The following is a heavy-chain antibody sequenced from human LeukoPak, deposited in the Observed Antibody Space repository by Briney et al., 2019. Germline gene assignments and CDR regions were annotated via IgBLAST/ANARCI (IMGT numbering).Heavy chain of an antibody. CDR2: ISGSSGTI. D-gene: IGHD3-16*01. Sequence: PGGSLRLSCAASAFTFSTYSMNWLRQSPGKGLEWVSYISGSSGTIYYADSVKGRYTISRDNDKNSLYLQMNSLRAEDTAVYYCARRSEFGVLYYMDVWGKGTTVSVSS. V-gene: IGHV3-48*01. CDR1: AFTFSTYS. CDR3: ARRSEFGVLYYMDV. J-gene: IGHJ6*03.